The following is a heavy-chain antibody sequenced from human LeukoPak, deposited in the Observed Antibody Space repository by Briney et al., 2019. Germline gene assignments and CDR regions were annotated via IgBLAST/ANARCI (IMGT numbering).Heavy chain of an antibody. V-gene: IGHV4-34*01. CDR1: GGSFSGYY. CDR2: INHSGST. CDR3: ARVTGERNRRIAAAGTERWFDP. Sequence: PSETLSLTCAVYGGSFSGYYWSWVRQPPGKGLEWIGEINHSGSTNYNPSLKSRVTISVDTSKNQFSLKLSSVTAADTAVYYCARVTGERNRRIAAAGTERWFDPWGQGTLVSVSS. J-gene: IGHJ5*02. D-gene: IGHD6-13*01.